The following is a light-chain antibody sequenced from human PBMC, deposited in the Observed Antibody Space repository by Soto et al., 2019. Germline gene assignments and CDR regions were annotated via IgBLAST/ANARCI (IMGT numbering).Light chain of an antibody. CDR2: GAS. CDR3: QQYGSSPWT. V-gene: IGKV3-20*01. CDR1: QSVSSSY. Sequence: EIVLTQSPDTLSLSPGERATLSCRASQSVSSSYLAWYQQKPGQAPRLLIYGASSRATGIPYRFSGSGSGTDFTLTISRLEPDDFALYYCQQYGSSPWTFGQGTKVDIK. J-gene: IGKJ1*01.